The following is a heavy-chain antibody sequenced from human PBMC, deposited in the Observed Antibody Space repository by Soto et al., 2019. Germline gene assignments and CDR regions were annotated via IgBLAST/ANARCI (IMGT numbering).Heavy chain of an antibody. CDR1: GFTFSSYS. J-gene: IGHJ4*02. Sequence: QVPLVESGGGVVQPGRSLRLSCAASGFTFSSYSMHWVRQAPGKGLEWVAVISYDGSNKYYADSVKGRFTISRDNSKNTLYLRMNSLRAEDMAVYYCARGAGIAVASTSFDYWGQGTLVTVSS. D-gene: IGHD6-19*01. CDR3: ARGAGIAVASTSFDY. V-gene: IGHV3-30-3*01. CDR2: ISYDGSNK.